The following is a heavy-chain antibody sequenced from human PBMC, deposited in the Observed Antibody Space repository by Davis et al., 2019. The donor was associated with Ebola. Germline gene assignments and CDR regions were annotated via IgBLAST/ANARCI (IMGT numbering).Heavy chain of an antibody. V-gene: IGHV4-39*01. CDR2: IYYSGST. CDR1: SGSISSSSYY. CDR3: ARNTIYDYDGSVYSSPYYFDF. J-gene: IGHJ4*02. Sequence: GSLRLSCTVSSGSISSSSYYWGWIRQPPGKGLEWIANIYYSGSTQYNPSLKSRVTISVDTSKNQFSLKLTSVTAADTAVYFCARNTIYDYDGSVYSSPYYFDFWGQGTLVTVSS. D-gene: IGHD3-22*01.